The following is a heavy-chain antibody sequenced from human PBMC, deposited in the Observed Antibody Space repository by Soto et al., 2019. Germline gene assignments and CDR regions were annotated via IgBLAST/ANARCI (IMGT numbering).Heavy chain of an antibody. J-gene: IGHJ4*02. CDR1: GSTFSNYA. CDR2: ISGSGSAT. D-gene: IGHD1-7*01. CDR3: AKNPRLELRGADS. V-gene: IGHV3-23*01. Sequence: EVQLLESGGGLVQPGGSLRLSCESSGSTFSNYAMTWVRQAPGKGLEWVSTISGSGSATYYADSVKGRFTISRDNSKDTLSLEMNSLRAEDTAVYYCAKNPRLELRGADSRCQGTVVTVSS.